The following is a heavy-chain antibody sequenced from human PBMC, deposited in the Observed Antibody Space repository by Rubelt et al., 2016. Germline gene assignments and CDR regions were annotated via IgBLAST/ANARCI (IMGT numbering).Heavy chain of an antibody. Sequence: GGSISSYYWSWIRQPPGKGLEWIGYSSYSGSTNYNPSLTSRVTISVDTSKNQFSLKLSSVTAADTAVYYCARHATTDRSLDPWGQGTLVSVSS. V-gene: IGHV4-59*01. CDR1: GGSISSYY. J-gene: IGHJ5*02. CDR2: SSYSGST. CDR3: ARHATTDRSLDP. D-gene: IGHD4-11*01.